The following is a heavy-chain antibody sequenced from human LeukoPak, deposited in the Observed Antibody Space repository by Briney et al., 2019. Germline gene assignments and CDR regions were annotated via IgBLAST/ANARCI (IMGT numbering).Heavy chain of an antibody. J-gene: IGHJ4*02. CDR2: ISGSGGST. Sequence: GGSLRLSCAGSGFTFSSYGMSWVRQAPGKGLEWVSGISGSGGSTYYADSVKGRFTISRDNSKNTLYLQMNSLINEDTAVYFCAKDLSGGYHSYYFDFWGQGTPVTVSS. CDR1: GFTFSSYG. CDR3: AKDLSGGYHSYYFDF. D-gene: IGHD5-18*01. V-gene: IGHV3-23*01.